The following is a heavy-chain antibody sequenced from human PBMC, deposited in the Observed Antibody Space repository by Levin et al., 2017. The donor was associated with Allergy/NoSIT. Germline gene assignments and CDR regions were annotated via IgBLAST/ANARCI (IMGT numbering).Heavy chain of an antibody. CDR2: ISWNSGSI. CDR1: GFTFDDYA. D-gene: IGHD3-22*01. V-gene: IGHV3-9*01. CDR3: AKDGDSSGYGEFDY. Sequence: SLKISCAASGFTFDDYAMHWVRQAPGKGLEWVSGISWNSGSIGYADSVKGRFTISRDNAKNSLYLQMNSLRAEDTALYYCAKDGDSSGYGEFDYWGQGTLVTVSS. J-gene: IGHJ4*02.